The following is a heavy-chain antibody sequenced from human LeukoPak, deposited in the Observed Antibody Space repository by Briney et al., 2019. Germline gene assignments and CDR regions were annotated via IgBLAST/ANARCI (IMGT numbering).Heavy chain of an antibody. CDR1: GFILSNYW. Sequence: SGGSLRLSWAASGFILSNYWVYWVRQAPGKGRVWISYINGRGSPINYADSVKGRFTISRDNAKNSLYLQMYSLRVEDTAVYYCGGSANLADWGQGTLVTVSS. CDR3: GGSANLAD. D-gene: IGHD4/OR15-4a*01. J-gene: IGHJ4*02. V-gene: IGHV3-48*04. CDR2: INGRGSPI.